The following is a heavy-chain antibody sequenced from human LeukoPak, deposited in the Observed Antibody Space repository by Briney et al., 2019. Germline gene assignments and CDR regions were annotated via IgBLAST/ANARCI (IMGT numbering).Heavy chain of an antibody. CDR2: IIPIFGTA. CDR1: GGTFSSYA. Sequence: GASVTASCKASGGTFSSYAISWVRQAPGQGLEWMGGIIPIFGTANYAQKFQGRVTITADESTSTAYMELSSLRSEDTAVYYCARGKAARSAFDIWGQGTMVTVSS. V-gene: IGHV1-69*13. D-gene: IGHD6-6*01. J-gene: IGHJ3*02. CDR3: ARGKAARSAFDI.